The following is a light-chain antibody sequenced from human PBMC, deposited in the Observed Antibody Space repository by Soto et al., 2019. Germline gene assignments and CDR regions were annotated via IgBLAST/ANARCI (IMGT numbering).Light chain of an antibody. J-gene: IGKJ2*01. V-gene: IGKV1-39*01. Sequence: DIQMTQSPSSLSASVGDRVTITCRARQGIRNDLGWYQQKPGKAPRLLVYVASTLQSGVPSRFSGSGSGTDFILTISSLHPNDFATYNYQHTYSLPYTSGQGAKLDMK. CDR2: VAS. CDR1: QGIRND. CDR3: QHTYSLPYT.